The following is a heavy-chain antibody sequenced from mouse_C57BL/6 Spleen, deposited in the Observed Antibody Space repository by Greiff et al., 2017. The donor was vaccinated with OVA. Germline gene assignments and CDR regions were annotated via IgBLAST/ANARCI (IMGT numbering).Heavy chain of an antibody. CDR2: IWSGGST. D-gene: IGHD2-4*01. CDR1: GFSLTSYG. V-gene: IGHV2-2*01. J-gene: IGHJ3*01. Sequence: VQLVESGPGLVQPSQSLSITCTVSGFSLTSYGVHWVRQSPGKGLAWLGVIWSGGSTGYNAAFISRLSISKDNSKSQVFFKMNSLQADDTAIYYCASDYDAFAYWGQGTLVTVSA. CDR3: ASDYDAFAY.